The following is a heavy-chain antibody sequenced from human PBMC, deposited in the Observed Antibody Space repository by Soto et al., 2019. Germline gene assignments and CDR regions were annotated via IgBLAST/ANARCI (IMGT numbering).Heavy chain of an antibody. D-gene: IGHD6-19*01. J-gene: IGHJ5*02. CDR3: ARDRGIAVAGS. V-gene: IGHV4-4*02. CDR1: GDSITSSSW. Sequence: SVTLRLTWAVSGDSITSSSWRRRVRQPPGKGLEWIGEIYHSGTTNYNPSLKSRVTISVDKSKNQFSLKLTSVTAADTAVYYCARDRGIAVAGSWGKGILVTVSS. CDR2: IYHSGTT.